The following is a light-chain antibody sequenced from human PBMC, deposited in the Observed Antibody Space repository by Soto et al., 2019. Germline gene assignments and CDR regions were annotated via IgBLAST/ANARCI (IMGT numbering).Light chain of an antibody. J-gene: IGLJ1*01. CDR2: DVN. CDR3: SSFTSSNTYV. Sequence: QSVLTQPPSVSGSPGQSVAISCTGTSSDIGAYNRVSWYQQPPGTAPKLMIYDVNNRPSGVPDRFSGSKSGNTASLTISGLQADDEADYYCSSFTSSNTYVLGTGTKLTVL. CDR1: SSDIGAYNR. V-gene: IGLV2-18*02.